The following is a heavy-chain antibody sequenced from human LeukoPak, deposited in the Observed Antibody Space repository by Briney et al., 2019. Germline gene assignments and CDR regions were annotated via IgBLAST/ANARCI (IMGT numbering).Heavy chain of an antibody. J-gene: IGHJ5*02. Sequence: SETLSLTCAVSGGSISSSSYYWCWIRQPPGKGLEWIGNINYGGSGSTYYNPSLKSRVTISVYTSRSQFSLKLNSVTAADTAVYYCARLPTGFPNWFDPWGQGTLVTVSS. CDR1: GGSISSSSYY. CDR3: ARLPTGFPNWFDP. CDR2: INYGGSGST. D-gene: IGHD2-8*02. V-gene: IGHV4-39*01.